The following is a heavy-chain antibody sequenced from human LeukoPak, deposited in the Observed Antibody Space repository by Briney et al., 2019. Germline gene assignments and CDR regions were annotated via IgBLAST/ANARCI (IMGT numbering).Heavy chain of an antibody. V-gene: IGHV3-23*01. D-gene: IGHD1-26*01. CDR1: GFTFSDYY. CDR2: INGRGGST. Sequence: PGGSLRLSCAASGFTFSDYYMSWVRQAPGKGLEWVSGINGRGGSTYYADSVKGRFTISRDNSKNTLYLQMNSLRAEDTAVYYCAKGGIVHPFDIWGQGTMVTVSS. J-gene: IGHJ3*02. CDR3: AKGGIVHPFDI.